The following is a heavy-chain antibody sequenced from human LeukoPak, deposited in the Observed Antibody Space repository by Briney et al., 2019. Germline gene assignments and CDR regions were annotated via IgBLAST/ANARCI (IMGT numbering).Heavy chain of an antibody. CDR1: GDTLSNYP. CDR2: ILPMFGTA. CDR3: ARGPEIVVAGTTFGEYRWFHP. J-gene: IGHJ5*02. V-gene: IGHV1-69*13. Sequence: SVKLSCKTSGDTLSNYPVSWVRQAPGQGLEWMGGILPMFGTAHYAEKFQDRVAISADDSTSTVFIEVRSLKSEDTAVYYCARGPEIVVAGTTFGEYRWFHPWGQGTLLIVSS. D-gene: IGHD3-3*01.